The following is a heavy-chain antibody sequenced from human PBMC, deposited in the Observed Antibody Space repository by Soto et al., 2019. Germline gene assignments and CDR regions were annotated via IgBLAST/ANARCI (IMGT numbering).Heavy chain of an antibody. Sequence: QVQLQESGPGLVKPSGTLSLTCAVSGGSFTSNNWWTWVRQPPGQGLEWIGEIYRTGRTNYKPSLKCRVTTSLDKSENHFSLKVTSLTAADTAVYYCASRDPGTSVDYWGQGTLVTVSS. CDR1: GGSFTSNNW. J-gene: IGHJ4*02. CDR3: ASRDPGTSVDY. CDR2: IYRTGRT. D-gene: IGHD1-7*01. V-gene: IGHV4-4*02.